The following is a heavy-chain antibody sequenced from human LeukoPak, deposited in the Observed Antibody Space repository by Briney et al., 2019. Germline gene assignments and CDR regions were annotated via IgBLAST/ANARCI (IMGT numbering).Heavy chain of an antibody. Sequence: PSETLSLTCTVSAGSISSGNYYWSWIRQPAGEGLEWIGRIYISGSTNYNPSLKSRVSMSVDMSKNLFSLKLSSVTAADTAVYYCARATPYTAYDYEIFDSWGQGTLVTVSS. CDR3: ARATPYTAYDYEIFDS. D-gene: IGHD5-12*01. V-gene: IGHV4-61*02. CDR1: AGSISSGNYY. CDR2: IYISGST. J-gene: IGHJ4*02.